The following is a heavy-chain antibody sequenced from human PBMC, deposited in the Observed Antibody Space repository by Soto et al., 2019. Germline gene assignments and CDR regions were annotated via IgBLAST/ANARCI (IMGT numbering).Heavy chain of an antibody. J-gene: IGHJ4*02. CDR2: LYSDDNT. D-gene: IGHD3-3*01. V-gene: IGHV3-66*01. CDR1: GFTASSNS. Sequence: EVRLVESGGGLVQPGGSLRLSCTASGFTASSNSMNWVRQAPGKGLEWVSVLYSDDNTYYADSVKGRFTIFRDISKNTVYLHMNRLRVEDTAVYFCARDRGDRSGYLFDFWGQGNLVTVSS. CDR3: ARDRGDRSGYLFDF.